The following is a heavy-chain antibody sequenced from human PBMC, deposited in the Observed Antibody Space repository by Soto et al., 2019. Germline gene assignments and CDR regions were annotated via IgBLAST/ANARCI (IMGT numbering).Heavy chain of an antibody. J-gene: IGHJ4*02. CDR2: ISAYNGNT. CDR3: ARDSRGGYYLDY. Sequence: QVQLVPSGAEVKKPGASVKVSCKASCYTFTSYGISWVRQAPVQGLAWMGWISAYNGNTNYAQKLQGRVTMTTDTSTSTAYMELTSLRSDDTAVYYCARDSRGGYYLDYWGQGTLVTVSS. D-gene: IGHD3-10*01. V-gene: IGHV1-18*01. CDR1: CYTFTSYG.